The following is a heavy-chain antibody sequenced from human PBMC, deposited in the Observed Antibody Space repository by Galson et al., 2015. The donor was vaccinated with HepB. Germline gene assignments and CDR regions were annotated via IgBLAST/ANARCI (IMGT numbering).Heavy chain of an antibody. CDR1: GFTFGDYA. J-gene: IGHJ6*02. CDR2: IRSKAYGGTT. D-gene: IGHD3-9*01. Sequence: SLRLSCAASGFTFGDYAMSWFRQAPGKGLEWVGLIRSKAYGGTTEYAASVKGRFTISRDDSKSIAYLQMNSLKTEDTAVYYCTRDDFDWLLPYYYYGMDVWRQGTTVTVSS. V-gene: IGHV3-49*03. CDR3: TRDDFDWLLPYYYYGMDV.